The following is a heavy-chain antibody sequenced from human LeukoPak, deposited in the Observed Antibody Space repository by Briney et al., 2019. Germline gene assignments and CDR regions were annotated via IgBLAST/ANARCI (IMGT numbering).Heavy chain of an antibody. Sequence: GGSLRLSCAACGFTFSSYDVQWVRQARGEGGEWCAFIRYDGSNKYYADSVKGRFTSSRDNSKDTLPLPINRLSAEDPAVYYWARETPLAAASRSQSHAFDIWGHGTMVTASS. V-gene: IGHV3-30*02. J-gene: IGHJ3*02. CDR2: IRYDGSNK. CDR1: GFTFSSYD. CDR3: ARETPLAAASRSQSHAFDI. D-gene: IGHD6-13*01.